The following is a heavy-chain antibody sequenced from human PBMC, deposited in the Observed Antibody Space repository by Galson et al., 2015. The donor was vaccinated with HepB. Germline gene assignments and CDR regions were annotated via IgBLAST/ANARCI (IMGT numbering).Heavy chain of an antibody. J-gene: IGHJ4*02. CDR3: ATVGIAAPITDY. CDR1: GFTFSSYA. D-gene: IGHD6-6*01. Sequence: SMRLSCAASGFTFSSYAMSWVRQAPGKGLEWVSAISGSGGSTYYEETVKGRFTISRDNYKNTLYLQMNSLRAEDTAVYYCATVGIAAPITDYWGQGTLVTVSS. V-gene: IGHV3-23*01. CDR2: ISGSGGST.